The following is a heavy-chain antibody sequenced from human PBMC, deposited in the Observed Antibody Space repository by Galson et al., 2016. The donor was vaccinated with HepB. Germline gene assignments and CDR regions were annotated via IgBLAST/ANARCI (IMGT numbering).Heavy chain of an antibody. CDR1: GLTFRNYD. D-gene: IGHD3-3*02. V-gene: IGHV3-23*01. Sequence: SLRLSCAASGLTFRNYDMSWVRQAPEKGLEWVSGISGSGDITYYADSVKGRFTISRDNSRNTLFLQMNSLSAGDPALYYCASPTAFFSSSYVDVWGKGSTVTVSS. J-gene: IGHJ6*03. CDR3: ASPTAFFSSSYVDV. CDR2: ISGSGDIT.